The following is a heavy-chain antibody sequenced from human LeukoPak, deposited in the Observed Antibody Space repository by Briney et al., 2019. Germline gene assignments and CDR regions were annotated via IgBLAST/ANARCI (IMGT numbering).Heavy chain of an antibody. J-gene: IGHJ5*02. Sequence: SETLSLTCTVSGGSISSSSYYWGWIRQPPGKGLEWIGSIYYSGSTYYNPSLKSRVTISVDTSKNQFSLKLSSVTAADTAVYYCARQGVVVVPAAVVPGNGFDPLGQGTLVTVSS. V-gene: IGHV4-39*01. CDR2: IYYSGST. CDR3: ARQGVVVVPAAVVPGNGFDP. CDR1: GGSISSSSYY. D-gene: IGHD2-2*01.